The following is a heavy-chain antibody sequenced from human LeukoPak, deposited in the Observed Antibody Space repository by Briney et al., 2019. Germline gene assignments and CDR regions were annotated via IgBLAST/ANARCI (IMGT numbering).Heavy chain of an antibody. D-gene: IGHD3-10*01. Sequence: PGGPLRLSCTASGCRLSSWWMHWVRQAPGKGLVWVSRINNDGSITTYADSVKGRLTISRDNAKNTLYLQMNNLRAEDTAVYYCATDFGVSGPTWGQGTLVTVSS. CDR3: ATDFGVSGPT. CDR1: GCRLSSWW. V-gene: IGHV3-74*01. CDR2: INNDGSIT. J-gene: IGHJ5*02.